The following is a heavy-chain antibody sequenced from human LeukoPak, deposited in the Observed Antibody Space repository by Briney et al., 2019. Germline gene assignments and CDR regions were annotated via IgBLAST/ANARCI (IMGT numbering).Heavy chain of an antibody. CDR2: ISGSGGST. J-gene: IGHJ4*02. D-gene: IGHD2-21*01. Sequence: GRSLRLSCAASGFTFSSYAMSLVRQAPGKGLEWVSAISGSGGSTYYADSVKGRFTISRDNSKNTLYLQMNSLRAEDTAVYYCAKFLPTHIVVANYYFDYWGQGTLVTVSS. V-gene: IGHV3-23*01. CDR3: AKFLPTHIVVANYYFDY. CDR1: GFTFSSYA.